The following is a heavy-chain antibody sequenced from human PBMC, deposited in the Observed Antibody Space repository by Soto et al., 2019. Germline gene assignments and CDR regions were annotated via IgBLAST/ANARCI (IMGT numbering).Heavy chain of an antibody. CDR3: ARARRAITIFGAPPDAFDI. CDR1: GGSISSSNW. D-gene: IGHD3-3*01. J-gene: IGHJ3*02. CDR2: IYHSGST. Sequence: PSETLSLTCAVSGGSISSSNWWSWVRQPPGKGLEWIGEIYHSGSTNYNPSLKSRVTISVDKSKNQFSLKLSSVTAADTAVYYCARARRAITIFGAPPDAFDIWGQGTMVTVSS. V-gene: IGHV4-4*02.